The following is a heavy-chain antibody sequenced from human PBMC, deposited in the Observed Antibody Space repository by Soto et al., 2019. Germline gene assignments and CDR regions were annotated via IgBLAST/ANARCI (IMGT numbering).Heavy chain of an antibody. CDR3: ASMIGDPVLSFDS. V-gene: IGHV4-59*01. J-gene: IGHJ5*01. CDR2: IFYSGGT. D-gene: IGHD3-10*02. CDR1: GGSISSYY. Sequence: QVQLQESGPGLVKPSETLSLTCTVSGGSISSYYWSWIRQPPGKGLEWIGFIFYSGGTSYNPSLKGRVTISRDTSEYQFSLKLNSVTAADTAVYYCASMIGDPVLSFDSWGQGPLVAVSS.